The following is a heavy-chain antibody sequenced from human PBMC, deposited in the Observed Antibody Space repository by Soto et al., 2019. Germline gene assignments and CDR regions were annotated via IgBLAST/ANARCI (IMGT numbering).Heavy chain of an antibody. D-gene: IGHD6-6*01. CDR3: ARSPSRMAAETQLDP. CDR2: INGGAGDT. V-gene: IGHV1-3*01. CDR1: GYIFTSYA. J-gene: IGHJ5*02. Sequence: QVQLVQSGAEVRKPGASVKISCKASGYIFTSYAIHWLRQAPGQRLEWMGWINGGAGDTRYSVNFQGRVTFTRYTAATTAFMDLSSLSSADTAIYYCARSPSRMAAETQLDPWGQGTLVSVSS.